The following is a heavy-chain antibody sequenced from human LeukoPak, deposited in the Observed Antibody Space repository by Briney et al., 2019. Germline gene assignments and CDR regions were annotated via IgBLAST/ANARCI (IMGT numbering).Heavy chain of an antibody. Sequence: GGSLRLSCTATGFPFSSYGMHWVRQAPGKGLEWVAVISYDGSNKYYADSVKGRFTISRDNSKNTLYLQMNSLRAEDTAVYYCAKDERNWNYNLASQTYDWGQGTLVTVSS. CDR3: AKDERNWNYNLASQTYD. V-gene: IGHV3-30*18. CDR2: ISYDGSNK. CDR1: GFPFSSYG. D-gene: IGHD1-7*01. J-gene: IGHJ4*02.